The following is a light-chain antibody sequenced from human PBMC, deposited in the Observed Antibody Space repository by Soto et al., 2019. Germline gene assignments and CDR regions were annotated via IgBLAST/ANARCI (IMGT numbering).Light chain of an antibody. CDR1: QIISNW. V-gene: IGKV1-5*03. Sequence: DIQVTQSPSTLPASVGDSVTISCRASQIISNWLAWYQQKPGKAPKLLIYKASTLESGVPSRFSGSGSGTDFTLTISSLQPDDFATYYCQPYNTFILTFSHGTRVDIK. J-gene: IGKJ1*01. CDR3: QPYNTFILT. CDR2: KAS.